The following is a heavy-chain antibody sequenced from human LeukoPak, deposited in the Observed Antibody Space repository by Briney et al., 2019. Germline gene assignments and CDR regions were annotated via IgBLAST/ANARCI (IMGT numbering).Heavy chain of an antibody. CDR2: IYYSGST. J-gene: IGHJ6*03. V-gene: IGHV4-39*01. CDR3: ARAPNYYYYMDV. CDR1: GGSISCSSYY. Sequence: SETLSLTCTVSGGSISCSSYYWGWIRQPPGKGLEWIGSIYYSGSTYYNPSLKSRVTISVDTSKNQFSLKLSSVTAADTAVYYCARAPNYYYYMDVWGKGTTVTIS.